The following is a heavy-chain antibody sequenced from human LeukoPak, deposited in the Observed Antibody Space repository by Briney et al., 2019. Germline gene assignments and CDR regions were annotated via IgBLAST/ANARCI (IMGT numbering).Heavy chain of an antibody. CDR3: AKGAYYYDSSGQYYFDY. Sequence: GGSLRLSCEGSGFTFSNYWMSWVRQAPGKGLEWVANIQQHGSETYYGDSVKGRFTISRDNAKNSLYLQMNSLRAEDTAVYYCAKGAYYYDSSGQYYFDYWGQGTLVTVSS. CDR1: GFTFSNYW. D-gene: IGHD3-22*01. J-gene: IGHJ4*02. V-gene: IGHV3-7*01. CDR2: IQQHGSET.